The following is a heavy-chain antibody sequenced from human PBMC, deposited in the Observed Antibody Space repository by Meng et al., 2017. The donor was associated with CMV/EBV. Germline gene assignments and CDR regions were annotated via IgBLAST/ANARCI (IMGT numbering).Heavy chain of an antibody. CDR2: IYTSGST. D-gene: IGHD5-12*01. CDR3: AAFMVAIGVDY. CDR1: GGSISSGSYY. J-gene: IGHJ4*02. Sequence: QVHVQESGPRVVQSSETLSLSCTVSGGSISSGSYYWSWIRQPAGKGLKWIGRIYTSGSTNSSPSLKSRVTISVDTSKNQFSLKLSSVTAADTAVYYCAAFMVAIGVDYWGQGTLVTVSS. V-gene: IGHV4-61*02.